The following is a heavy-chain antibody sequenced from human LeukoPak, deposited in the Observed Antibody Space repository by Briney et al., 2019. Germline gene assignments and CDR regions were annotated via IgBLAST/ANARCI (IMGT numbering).Heavy chain of an antibody. D-gene: IGHD1-26*01. V-gene: IGHV4-59*08. CDR1: GGFMTRHQ. CDR3: ARQSGWLDP. CDR2: IYYTGTT. J-gene: IGHJ5*02. Sequence: AEALPLTCLFSGGFMTRHQWSWIGPPPAKELECIGFIYYTGTTNYNPSLKSRVTISLDTSKNQFSLKLSSMTAADTAVYYCARQSGWLDPWGQGIMVTVSS.